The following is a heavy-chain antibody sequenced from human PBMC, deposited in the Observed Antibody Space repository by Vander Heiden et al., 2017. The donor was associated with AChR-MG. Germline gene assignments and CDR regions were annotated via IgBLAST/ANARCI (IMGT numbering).Heavy chain of an antibody. CDR1: GFTFSSYG. CDR2: ISYDGSNK. Sequence: QVQLVESGGGVVQPGRSLRLSCAASGFTFSSYGMHWVRQAPGKGLEWVAVISYDGSNKYYADSVKGRFTISRDNSKNTLYLQMNSLRAEDTAVYYCAKELVAVAGTYFDYWGQGTLVTVSS. V-gene: IGHV3-30*18. J-gene: IGHJ4*02. CDR3: AKELVAVAGTYFDY. D-gene: IGHD6-19*01.